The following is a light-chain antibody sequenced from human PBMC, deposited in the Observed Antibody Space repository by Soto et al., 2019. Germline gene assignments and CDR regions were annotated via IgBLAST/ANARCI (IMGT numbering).Light chain of an antibody. J-gene: IGKJ2*01. V-gene: IGKV3-20*01. Sequence: EIVLTQSPGTLSLSPVERATLSCRATQFVSSAYLAWYQQKPGQAPRLLIYGASSRTTGIPDRFSGSGSGTDFTLTISRLEPEDFAVYYCQYYGSSPPYTFGQGTKLEI. CDR1: QFVSSAY. CDR3: QYYGSSPPYT. CDR2: GAS.